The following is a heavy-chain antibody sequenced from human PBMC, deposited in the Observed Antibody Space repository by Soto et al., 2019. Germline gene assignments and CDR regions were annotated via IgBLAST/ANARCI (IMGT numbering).Heavy chain of an antibody. CDR1: GFTFSSYA. Sequence: PGGSLRLSCAASGFTFSSYAVHWVRQAPGKGLEWVAVISYDGSNKYYADSVKGRFTISRDNSKNTLYLQMNSLRAEDTAVYYCARMGDTAMATDYWGQGTLVTAPQ. CDR3: ARMGDTAMATDY. D-gene: IGHD5-18*01. J-gene: IGHJ4*02. V-gene: IGHV3-30-3*01. CDR2: ISYDGSNK.